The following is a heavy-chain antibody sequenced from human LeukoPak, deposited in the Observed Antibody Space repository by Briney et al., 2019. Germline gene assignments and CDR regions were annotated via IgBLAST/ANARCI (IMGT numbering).Heavy chain of an antibody. D-gene: IGHD6-19*01. J-gene: IGHJ4*02. V-gene: IGHV4-59*08. CDR1: GGSISSYY. Sequence: SETLSLTCTVSGGSISSYYWSWIRQPPGKGLEWIGYIYYSGSTNYNPSLKSRVTISVDTSKNQFSLKLSSVTAADTAVYYCARQGSGWSFDYWGQGTLVTVPS. CDR2: IYYSGST. CDR3: ARQGSGWSFDY.